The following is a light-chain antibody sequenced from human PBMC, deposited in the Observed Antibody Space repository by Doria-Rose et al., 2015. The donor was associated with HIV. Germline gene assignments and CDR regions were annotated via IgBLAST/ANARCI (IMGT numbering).Light chain of an antibody. Sequence: EIVMTRSPESLGMSLGERATLNCKSNQSLLYTSKNYSAWYQQKPGQPPKLLIYWASTRQSGVPARFSGSGSGTDFTLTISSLEAEDVAVYYCQQYYDTPSFGPGTTVDIK. CDR3: QQYYDTPS. CDR2: WAS. V-gene: IGKV4-1*01. J-gene: IGKJ3*01. CDR1: QSLLYTSKNY.